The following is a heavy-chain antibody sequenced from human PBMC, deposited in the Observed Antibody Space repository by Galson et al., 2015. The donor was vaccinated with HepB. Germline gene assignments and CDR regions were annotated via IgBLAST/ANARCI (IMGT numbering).Heavy chain of an antibody. Sequence: SLRLSCAASGFTFSSYGMHWVRQAPGKGLEWVAVISYDGSNKYYADSVKGRFTISRDNSKNTLYLQMNSLRAEDTAVYYCANSYYDYIWGSYRQDYWGQGTLVTVSS. CDR3: ANSYYDYIWGSYRQDY. CDR1: GFTFSSYG. J-gene: IGHJ4*02. CDR2: ISYDGSNK. D-gene: IGHD3-16*02. V-gene: IGHV3-30*18.